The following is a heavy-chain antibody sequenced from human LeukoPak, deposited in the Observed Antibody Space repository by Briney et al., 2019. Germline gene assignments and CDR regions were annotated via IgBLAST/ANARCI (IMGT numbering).Heavy chain of an antibody. V-gene: IGHV4-59*01. D-gene: IGHD1-1*01. J-gene: IGHJ5*02. CDR2: IYGSGST. CDR1: GGSISSYY. Sequence: SETLSLTCTVSGGSISSYYWSWIRQPPGKGLEWIGHIYGSGSTNYNPSLKSRVTLSIDTSKNQFSLKLSSVTAADTAVYYCAREGTSGTHLNWFDPWGQGTLVTVSS. CDR3: AREGTSGTHLNWFDP.